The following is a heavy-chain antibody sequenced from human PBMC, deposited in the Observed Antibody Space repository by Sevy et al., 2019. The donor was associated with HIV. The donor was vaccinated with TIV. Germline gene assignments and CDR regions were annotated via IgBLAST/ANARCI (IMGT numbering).Heavy chain of an antibody. J-gene: IGHJ4*02. Sequence: GGSLRLSCAASGFTFSDYFMGWVRQAPGKGLEWVADIKQDGSQKNYVDSVKGRFTISRDNAKNALNLQMNRPRVDDTSVYDCAGDLWRGDYWGQGTLVTVSS. V-gene: IGHV3-7*01. CDR3: AGDLWRGDY. D-gene: IGHD2-21*01. CDR1: GFTFSDYF. CDR2: IKQDGSQK.